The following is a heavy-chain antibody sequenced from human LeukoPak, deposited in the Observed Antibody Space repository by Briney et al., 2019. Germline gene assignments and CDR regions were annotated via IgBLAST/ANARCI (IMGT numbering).Heavy chain of an antibody. CDR1: GINVSSNY. D-gene: IGHD3-10*01. V-gene: IGHV3-53*01. CDR3: ARDGAAGDISYYDYYMDV. J-gene: IGHJ6*03. Sequence: GGSLRLSCAASGINVSSNYMSWVRQAPGKGLEWVSVIYCSGTTYYEDCVRGRFSISRDNFKNTVYLQMNSLRAEDTAVYYCARDGAAGDISYYDYYMDVWGKGTTVTVSS. CDR2: IYCSGTT.